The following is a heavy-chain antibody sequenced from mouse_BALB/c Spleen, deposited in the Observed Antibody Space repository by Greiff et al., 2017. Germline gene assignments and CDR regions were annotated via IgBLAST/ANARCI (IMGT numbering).Heavy chain of an antibody. V-gene: IGHV5-4*02. J-gene: IGHJ3*01. Sequence: EVNVVESGGGLVKPGGSLKLSCAASGFTFSDYYMYWVRQTPEKRLEWVATISDGGSYTYYPDSVKGRFTISRDNAKNNLYLQMSSLKSEDTAMYYCARDRGLLRTWFAYWGQGTLVTVSA. CDR2: ISDGGSYT. CDR1: GFTFSDYY. D-gene: IGHD1-1*01. CDR3: ARDRGLLRTWFAY.